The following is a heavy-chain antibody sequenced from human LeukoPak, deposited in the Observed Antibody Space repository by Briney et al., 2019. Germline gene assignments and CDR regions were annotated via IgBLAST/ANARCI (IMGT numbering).Heavy chain of an antibody. CDR2: FDPEDGET. Sequence: ASVKVSCKVSGYTLTELSMHWVRQAPGKGLEWMGGFDPEDGETIYAQKFQGRVTMTEDTSTDTAYMELSSLRSEDTAVYYCARPANVYYYYGMDVWGQGTTVTVSS. D-gene: IGHD1-1*01. V-gene: IGHV1-24*01. J-gene: IGHJ6*02. CDR1: GYTLTELS. CDR3: ARPANVYYYYGMDV.